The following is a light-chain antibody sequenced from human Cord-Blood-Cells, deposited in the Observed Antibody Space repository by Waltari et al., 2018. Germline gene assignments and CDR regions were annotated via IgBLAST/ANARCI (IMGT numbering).Light chain of an antibody. J-gene: IGKJ2*02. Sequence: DIQMTQSPSSVSASVGDSVTIACRASQGISSWLYWYQQKPGTAPKLLIYAASSLQSGVPSRFSGSGSGTDFTRTISSLQPEDFATYYCQQANSAPCTFGQGTKLEIK. CDR1: QGISSW. CDR2: AAS. CDR3: QQANSAPCT. V-gene: IGKV1-12*01.